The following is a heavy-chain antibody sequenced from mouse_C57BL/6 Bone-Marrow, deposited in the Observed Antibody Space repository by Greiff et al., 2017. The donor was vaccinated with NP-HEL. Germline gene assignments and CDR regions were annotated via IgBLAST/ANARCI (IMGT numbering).Heavy chain of an antibody. D-gene: IGHD2-1*01. J-gene: IGHJ2*01. CDR2: IYPSDSET. CDR3: ARQGKENVDD. CDR1: GYTFTSYW. V-gene: IGHV1-61*01. Sequence: QVQLQQPGAELVRPGSSVKLSCKASGYTFTSYWMDWVKQRPGQGLEWIGNIYPSDSETHYNQKFKYKATLTVDKSSSTAYMQLSSLTSEDSAVYYCARQGKENVDDRGKGATLTVDS.